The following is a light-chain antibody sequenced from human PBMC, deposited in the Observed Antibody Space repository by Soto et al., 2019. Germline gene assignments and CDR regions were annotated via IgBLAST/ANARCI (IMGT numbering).Light chain of an antibody. J-gene: IGLJ3*02. CDR1: SGHTYYA. CDR3: QTWGTGIVV. Sequence: QPVLTQSPSASASLGASVKLTCTLSSGHTYYAIAWYQQQPEKGPRYLMNLDSDGSHTKGDGIPDRFSGSSSGAERYLTISGLQSEDESDYYCQTWGTGIVVFGGGTKLTVL. CDR2: LDSDGSH. V-gene: IGLV4-69*01.